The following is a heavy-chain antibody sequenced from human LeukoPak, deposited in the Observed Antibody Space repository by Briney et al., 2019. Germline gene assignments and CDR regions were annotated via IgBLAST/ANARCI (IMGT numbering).Heavy chain of an antibody. CDR2: ISGSGGST. CDR3: AKLSDFWSGYYHY. CDR1: GFTFSSYA. J-gene: IGHJ4*02. V-gene: IGHV3-23*01. Sequence: GESLRLSCAASGFTFSSYAMSWVRQAPGKGLEWVSAISGSGGSTYYADSVKGRFTISRDNSKNTLYLQMNSLRAEDTAVYYCAKLSDFWSGYYHYWGQGTLVTVSS. D-gene: IGHD3-3*01.